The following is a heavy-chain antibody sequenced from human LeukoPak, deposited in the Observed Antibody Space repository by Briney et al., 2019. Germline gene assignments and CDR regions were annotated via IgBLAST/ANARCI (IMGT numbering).Heavy chain of an antibody. J-gene: IGHJ4*02. V-gene: IGHV3-15*07. D-gene: IGHD3-9*01. Sequence: KTGGSLRLSCAASGFTFTNAWMHWVRQAPGKGLEWVGRIKTKSEGGTKDYAAPVRGRFTISRDDSENTLYLQMNSLKTEDTALYYCSTDQGGDILTGCWGQGILVTVSS. CDR3: STDQGGDILTGC. CDR1: GFTFTNAW. CDR2: IKTKSEGGTK.